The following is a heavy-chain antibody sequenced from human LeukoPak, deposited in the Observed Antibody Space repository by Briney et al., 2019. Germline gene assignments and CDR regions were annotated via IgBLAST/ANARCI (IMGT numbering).Heavy chain of an antibody. Sequence: SETLSLTCAVSGYPISSSYFWGWIRQPPGKGLEWIGSIYHTGSIYYNPSLKGRVTVSVDRSKNQFSLRLNSVTAADTAVYYCASPHCSGGSCYDLPLDYWGQGALVTVSS. V-gene: IGHV4-38-2*01. J-gene: IGHJ4*02. CDR1: GYPISSSYF. D-gene: IGHD2-15*01. CDR3: ASPHCSGGSCYDLPLDY. CDR2: IYHTGSI.